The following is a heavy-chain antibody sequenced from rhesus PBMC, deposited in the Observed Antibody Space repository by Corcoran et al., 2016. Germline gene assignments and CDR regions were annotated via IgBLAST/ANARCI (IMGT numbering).Heavy chain of an antibody. CDR2: FYGSSGST. V-gene: IGHV4-76*01. Sequence: QVQLQESGPGVVKPSETLSLTCAVSGGSISGGYDWSWIRQPPGKGLEWIGYFYGSSGSTNYNPYLTNRVTISKDASKDEFFRKLSSVTAADTAVYYCARDIAAALFDYWGQGVLVTVSS. CDR1: GGSISGGYD. D-gene: IGHD6-25*01. CDR3: ARDIAAALFDY. J-gene: IGHJ4*01.